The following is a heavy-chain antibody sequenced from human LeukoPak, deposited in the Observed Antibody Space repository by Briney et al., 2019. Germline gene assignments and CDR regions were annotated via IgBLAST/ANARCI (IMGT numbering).Heavy chain of an antibody. CDR2: IYYSGST. J-gene: IGHJ4*02. CDR3: ARVRDSSGWYGGDY. D-gene: IGHD6-19*01. CDR1: GGSISSYY. Sequence: PSETLSLTCTVSGGSISSYYWSWIRQPPGKGLEGIGYIYYSGSTNYNPSLKSRVTISVDTSKNQFSLKLSSVPAADTAVYYCARVRDSSGWYGGDYWGQGTLVTVSS. V-gene: IGHV4-59*01.